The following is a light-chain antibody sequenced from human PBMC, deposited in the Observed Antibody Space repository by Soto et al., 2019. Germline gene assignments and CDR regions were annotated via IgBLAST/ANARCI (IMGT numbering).Light chain of an antibody. V-gene: IGKV3-15*01. CDR3: QQYTNWPPWT. CDR2: GAS. CDR1: QGVSTN. Sequence: EIVMTQSPATLSVSPGERATLSCRASQGVSTNLAWYQQKPGQAPRLLIYGASTRATGVPARFSGSGSGTEFTLTISSLQADDFAGYYCQQYTNWPPWTFGQGTKVDVK. J-gene: IGKJ1*01.